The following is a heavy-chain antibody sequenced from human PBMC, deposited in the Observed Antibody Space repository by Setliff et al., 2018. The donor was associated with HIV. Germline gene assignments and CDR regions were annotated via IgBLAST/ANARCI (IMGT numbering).Heavy chain of an antibody. Sequence: GSLRLSCAASGFTFSNYWMHWVRQAPGEGLVWVSRINSDGSSTSYADSVKGRFTISRDNAKNSLYLQMNSLRAEDTAVYYCARDGTRLLAAMDVWGKGTTVTVSS. CDR3: ARDGTRLLAAMDV. V-gene: IGHV3-74*01. CDR2: INSDGSST. J-gene: IGHJ6*03. CDR1: GFTFSNYW.